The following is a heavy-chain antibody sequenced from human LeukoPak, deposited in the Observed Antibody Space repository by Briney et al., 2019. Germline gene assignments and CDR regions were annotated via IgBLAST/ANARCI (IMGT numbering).Heavy chain of an antibody. V-gene: IGHV3-53*01. Sequence: GRSLRLSCAASGFTFSSYGMHWVRQAPGKGLDWVSVIYSGGSTYYADSVKGRFTITIDNSKNTLYLQMNSLRAEDTAVYYCARDDSSGSQFDYWGQGTLVTVSS. CDR3: ARDDSSGSQFDY. CDR2: IYSGGST. D-gene: IGHD3-22*01. CDR1: GFTFSSYG. J-gene: IGHJ4*02.